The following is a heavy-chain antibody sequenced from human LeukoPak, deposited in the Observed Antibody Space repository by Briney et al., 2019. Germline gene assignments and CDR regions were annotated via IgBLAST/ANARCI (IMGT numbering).Heavy chain of an antibody. Sequence: GGSLRLSCAASGFTVSSNYMSWVRQAPGKGLEWVSVIYSGGSTYYADSVKGRLTISRDNSKNTLYLQMNSLRAEDTAVYYCAREDYYYDSSGYRDYWGQGTLVTVSS. CDR1: GFTVSSNY. J-gene: IGHJ4*02. CDR2: IYSGGST. D-gene: IGHD3-22*01. V-gene: IGHV3-66*01. CDR3: AREDYYYDSSGYRDY.